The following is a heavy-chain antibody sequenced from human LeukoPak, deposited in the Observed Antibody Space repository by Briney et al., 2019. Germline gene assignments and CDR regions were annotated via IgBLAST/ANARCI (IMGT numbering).Heavy chain of an antibody. J-gene: IGHJ5*02. CDR3: AREDIVQEEFDP. CDR1: GGSISSGGYY. CDR2: IYYSGST. V-gene: IGHV4-31*03. D-gene: IGHD2-8*01. Sequence: PSETLSLTCTVSGGSISSGGYYWSWIRQHPGQGLEWIGYIYYSGSTYYNPSLKSRVTISVDTSKNQFSLKLSSVTAADTAVYYCAREDIVQEEFDPWGQGTLVTVSS.